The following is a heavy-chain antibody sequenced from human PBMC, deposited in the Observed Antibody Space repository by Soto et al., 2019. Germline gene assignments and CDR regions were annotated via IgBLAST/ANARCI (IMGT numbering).Heavy chain of an antibody. Sequence: EVQLVESGGGLVQPGGSLRLSCEASGFTFSRYSMNWVRQAPGKGLEWVSYINDDSDSIYYADSVKGRFTISRDSVKNALYLQMASLRAEYTAVYYCARDIVAGSGWYTYDYWGQGTLVTVSS. V-gene: IGHV3-48*04. CDR2: INDDSDSI. J-gene: IGHJ4*02. CDR1: GFTFSRYS. D-gene: IGHD6-19*01. CDR3: ARDIVAGSGWYTYDY.